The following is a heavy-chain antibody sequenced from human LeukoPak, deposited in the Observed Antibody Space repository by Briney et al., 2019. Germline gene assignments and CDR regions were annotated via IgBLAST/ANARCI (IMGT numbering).Heavy chain of an antibody. CDR1: GGTFSSYT. V-gene: IGHV1-69*02. D-gene: IGHD6-6*01. CDR2: IIPILGIA. CDR3: ARSRIAARLPGYYYYYYMDV. Sequence: SVKVSCKAPGGTFSSYTISWVRQAPGQGLEWMGRIIPILGIANYAQKFQGRVTITADKSTSTAYMELSSLRSEDTAVYYCARSRIAARLPGYYYYYYMDVWGKGTTVTVSS. J-gene: IGHJ6*03.